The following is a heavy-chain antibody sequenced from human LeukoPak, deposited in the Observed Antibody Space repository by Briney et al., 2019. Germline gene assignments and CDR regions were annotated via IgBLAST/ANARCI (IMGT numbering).Heavy chain of an antibody. Sequence: GGTLRLSCAASGFTFSDYAMSWVRQAPGGGLEWVSAISGSGDKTFHADSVKGRFTTSRDNSKNTLSLQMSSLRVEDSAVYFCAKDTSAWWYHRAYMNVWGTGTTVTVSS. CDR2: ISGSGDKT. V-gene: IGHV3-23*01. D-gene: IGHD2-15*01. J-gene: IGHJ6*03. CDR3: AKDTSAWWYHRAYMNV. CDR1: GFTFSDYA.